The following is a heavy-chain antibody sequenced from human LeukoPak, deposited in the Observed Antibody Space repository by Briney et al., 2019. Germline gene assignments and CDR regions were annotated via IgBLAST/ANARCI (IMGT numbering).Heavy chain of an antibody. V-gene: IGHV1-18*01. CDR1: GYTFTSYG. J-gene: IGHJ4*02. CDR2: FNPENGNT. CDR3: AREHSSSWDQFDY. Sequence: ASVKVSCKASGYTFTSYGISWVQQAPGQGLEWMGWFNPENGNTNYAQKVQGRVTMTADTSTSTSYVELRSLRSDDTAVYYCAREHSSSWDQFDYWGQGTLVTVSS. D-gene: IGHD6-13*01.